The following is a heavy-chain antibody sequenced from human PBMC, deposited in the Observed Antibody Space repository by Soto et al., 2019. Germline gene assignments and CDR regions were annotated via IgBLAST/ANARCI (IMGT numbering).Heavy chain of an antibody. CDR2: INPNGGVT. Sequence: QVQLVQSGAEVKEPGASAKVSCKASGYTFTNNWIHWVRQAPGQGLEWMGVINPNGGVTVYAQKFQGRVTTTRDTYTSTFYMDLSSLRSEDTALYYCARDHSVTSSGYSYWWFDPWGQGTLVAVSS. V-gene: IGHV1-46*01. D-gene: IGHD3-22*01. J-gene: IGHJ5*02. CDR3: ARDHSVTSSGYSYWWFDP. CDR1: GYTFTNNW.